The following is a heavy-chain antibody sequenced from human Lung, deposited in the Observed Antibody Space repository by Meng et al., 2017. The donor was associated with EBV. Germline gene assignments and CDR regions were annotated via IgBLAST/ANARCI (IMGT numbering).Heavy chain of an antibody. CDR3: AHRRITMVRGVFDY. J-gene: IGHJ4*02. CDR1: GFSLSTSGVG. D-gene: IGHD3-10*01. CDR2: IYWDDDK. Sequence: TLKESGPTLVKPTQTLTLTCTFSGFSLSTSGVGVGWIRQPPGKALEWLALIYWDDDKRYSPSLKSRLTITKDTSKNQVVLTMTNMDPVDTATYYCAHRRITMVRGVFDYWGQGTLVTVSS. V-gene: IGHV2-5*02.